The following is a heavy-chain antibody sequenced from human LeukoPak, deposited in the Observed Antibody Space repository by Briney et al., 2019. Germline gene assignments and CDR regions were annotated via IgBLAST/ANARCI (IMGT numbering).Heavy chain of an antibody. J-gene: IGHJ4*02. Sequence: PSETLSPTCTVSGGSISSGGYYWSWIRQHPGKGLEWIGYIYYSGSTYYNPSLKSRVTISVDTSKNQFSLKLSSVTAADTAVYYCARAGGFFSPFGYWGQGTLVTVSS. V-gene: IGHV4-31*03. D-gene: IGHD3-16*01. CDR3: ARAGGFFSPFGY. CDR2: IYYSGST. CDR1: GGSISSGGYY.